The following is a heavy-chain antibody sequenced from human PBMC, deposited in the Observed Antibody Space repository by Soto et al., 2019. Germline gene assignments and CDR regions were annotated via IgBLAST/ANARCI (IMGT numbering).Heavy chain of an antibody. CDR3: ATAPGYYDHSGHENDY. CDR2: FDPEDRET. D-gene: IGHD5-12*01. CDR1: GYTLTELS. V-gene: IGHV1-24*01. J-gene: IGHJ4*02. Sequence: ASVKVSCKVSGYTLTELSMHWVRQAAGKGLEGMGGFDPEDRETIYTQKFEGRFSMTEDTSTDTAYIELSRLRSEDTAVYSCATAPGYYDHSGHENDYWGQGTLVTVSS.